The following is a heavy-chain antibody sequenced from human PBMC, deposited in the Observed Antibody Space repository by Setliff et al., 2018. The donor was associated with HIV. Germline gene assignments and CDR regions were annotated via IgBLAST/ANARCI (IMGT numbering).Heavy chain of an antibody. CDR3: AYSGRQLRGPYFDF. V-gene: IGHV2-5*01. Sequence: SGPTLVNPTQTLTLTCTFSGLSLSTSGVGVGWIRQSPGKALEWLAFIYWNNNKHYSTSLKSRLTVTKDTSKHRVVFTMTNMDPVDTATYYCAYSGRQLRGPYFDFWGQGTPVTVSS. CDR2: IYWNNNK. CDR1: GLSLSTSGVG. D-gene: IGHD1-1*01. J-gene: IGHJ4*02.